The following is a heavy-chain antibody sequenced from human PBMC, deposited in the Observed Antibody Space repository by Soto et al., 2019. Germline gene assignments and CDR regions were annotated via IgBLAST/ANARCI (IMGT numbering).Heavy chain of an antibody. CDR1: GLTFSDHY. J-gene: IGHJ4*02. V-gene: IGHV3-11*05. CDR2: ISSSGSYT. CDR3: ARDGRYVDDH. Sequence: QVHLVESGGGLVKPGGSLRLFCAASGLTFSDHYMSWIRQAPGKGLEWVSYISSSGSYTTYADSVKGRFTISRDNAKNSLYLQMNSLRADDTAVYYCARDGRYVDDHWGQGTLVTVSS. D-gene: IGHD3-9*01.